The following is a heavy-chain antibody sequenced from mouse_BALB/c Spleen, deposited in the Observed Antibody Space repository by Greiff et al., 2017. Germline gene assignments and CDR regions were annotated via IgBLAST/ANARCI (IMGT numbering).Heavy chain of an antibody. V-gene: IGHV14-3*02. CDR2: IDPANGNT. CDR3: DRGCCGGFAY. Sequence: EVQLQQSGAELVKPGASVKLSCTASGFNIKDSYMHWVKQRPEQGLEWIGRIDPANGNTKYDPKFQGKATITADTSSNTAYLQLSSLTSEDTAVYYCDRGCCGGFAYWGQGTLVTVSA. J-gene: IGHJ3*01. CDR1: GFNIKDSY.